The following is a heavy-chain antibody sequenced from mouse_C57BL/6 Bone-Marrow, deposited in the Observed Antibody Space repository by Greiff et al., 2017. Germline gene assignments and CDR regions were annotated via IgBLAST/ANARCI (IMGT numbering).Heavy chain of an antibody. D-gene: IGHD1-1*01. V-gene: IGHV1-39*01. CDR2: INPNYGTT. CDR3: ARRGTTVVAPDWYFDV. CDR1: GYSFTDYN. J-gene: IGHJ1*03. Sequence: VQLQQSGPELVKPGASVKISCKASGYSFTDYNMNWVKQSNGKSLEWIGVINPNYGTTSYNQKFKGKATLTVDQSSSTAYMQLNSLTSEDSAVYYCARRGTTVVAPDWYFDVWGTGTTVTVSS.